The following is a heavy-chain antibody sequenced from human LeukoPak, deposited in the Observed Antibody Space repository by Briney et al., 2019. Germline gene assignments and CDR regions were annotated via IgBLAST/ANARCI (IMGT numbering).Heavy chain of an antibody. CDR3: AASVWFGELIDSP. J-gene: IGHJ5*02. Sequence: PSETLSLTCTVSGYSIRSGFYWGWIRQPPGKGLEWIGNIYHSGITYYTPSLKSRVTISVDTSKNQFSLKLSSVTAADTAVYYCAASVWFGELIDSPWGQGTLVTVSS. V-gene: IGHV4-38-2*02. CDR2: IYHSGIT. D-gene: IGHD3-10*01. CDR1: GYSIRSGFY.